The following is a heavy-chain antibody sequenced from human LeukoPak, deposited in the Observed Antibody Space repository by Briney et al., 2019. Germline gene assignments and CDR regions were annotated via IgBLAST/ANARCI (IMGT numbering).Heavy chain of an antibody. V-gene: IGHV4-34*01. D-gene: IGHD4-17*01. CDR2: INHSGST. CDR3: ARDPTTVTTIFDS. J-gene: IGHJ4*02. Sequence: SETLSLTCAVYGGSFSGYYWSWIRQPPGKGLEWIGEINHSGSTNYNPSLKSRVSMSGDTSKNQVSLKLRSVTAADTAVYYCARDPTTVTTIFDSWGQGTLVTVSS. CDR1: GGSFSGYY.